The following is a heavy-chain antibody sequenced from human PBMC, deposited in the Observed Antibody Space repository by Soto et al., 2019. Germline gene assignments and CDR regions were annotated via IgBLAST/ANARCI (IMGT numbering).Heavy chain of an antibody. CDR2: IYYSGST. V-gene: IGHV4-59*12. D-gene: IGHD2-21*02. CDR3: ARFVVVTAHDAFDI. Sequence: PSETLSLTCTVSGGSISSYYWSWIRQPPGKGLEWIGYIYYSGSTNYNPSLKSRVTISVDTSKNQFSLKLSSVTAADTAVYYCARFVVVTAHDAFDIWGQGTMVTVSS. CDR1: GGSISSYY. J-gene: IGHJ3*02.